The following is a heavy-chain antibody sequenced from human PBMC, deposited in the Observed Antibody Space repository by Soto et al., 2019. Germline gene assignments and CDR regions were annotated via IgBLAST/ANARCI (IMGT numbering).Heavy chain of an antibody. CDR1: GFTLRSHR. Sequence: EVQLVESGGGLVQPGGSLRVSCAASGFTLRSHRIHWVRQAPGKGLEWVSRIDTDGGGTSYADSVKGRFTISTDNAKNTVDLQMNGLRAEDTAVDYCATVFDLWGQGTLVTVSS. J-gene: IGHJ5*02. CDR3: ATVFDL. CDR2: IDTDGGGT. V-gene: IGHV3-74*01.